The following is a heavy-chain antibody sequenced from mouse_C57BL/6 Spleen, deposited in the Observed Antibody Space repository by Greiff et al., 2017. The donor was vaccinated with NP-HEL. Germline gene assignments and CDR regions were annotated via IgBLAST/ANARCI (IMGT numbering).Heavy chain of an antibody. V-gene: IGHV1-81*01. D-gene: IGHD3-3*01. CDR3: ARRGTEAWFAY. Sequence: VQLQESGAELARPGASVKLSCKASGYTFTSSGISWVKQRTGQGLEWIGEIYPRSGNTYYNEKFKGKATLTADKSSSTAYMELRSLTSEDSAVYFCARRGTEAWFAYWGQGTLVTVSA. CDR2: IYPRSGNT. J-gene: IGHJ3*01. CDR1: GYTFTSSG.